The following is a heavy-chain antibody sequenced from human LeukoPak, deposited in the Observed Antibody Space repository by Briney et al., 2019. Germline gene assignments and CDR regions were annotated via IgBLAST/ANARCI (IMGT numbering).Heavy chain of an antibody. V-gene: IGHV3-48*04. J-gene: IGHJ5*02. CDR1: GFTFSSYS. D-gene: IGHD3-22*01. Sequence: GGSLRLSCAASGFTFSSYSMNWVRQAPGKGLEWVSYISSSSSTIYYADSVKGRFTISRDNAKNSLYLQMNSLRAEDTAVYYCARAGSSDRKGVPGWFDPWGQGTLVTVSS. CDR2: ISSSSSTI. CDR3: ARAGSSDRKGVPGWFDP.